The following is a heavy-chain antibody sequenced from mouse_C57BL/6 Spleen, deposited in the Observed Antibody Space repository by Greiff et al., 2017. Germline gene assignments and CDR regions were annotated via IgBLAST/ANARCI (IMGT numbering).Heavy chain of an antibody. J-gene: IGHJ2*01. CDR1: GYTFTSYW. V-gene: IGHV1-64*01. D-gene: IGHD1-1*01. CDR3: ARCPYYYGSSYEDY. CDR2: IHPNSGST. Sequence: VQLQQPGAELVKPGASVKLSCKASGYTFTSYWMHWVKQRPGQGLEWIGMIHPNSGSTDYNEKFKSKATLTVDKSSSTASMQLSSLTSEDSAVXYCARCPYYYGSSYEDYWGQGTTLTVSS.